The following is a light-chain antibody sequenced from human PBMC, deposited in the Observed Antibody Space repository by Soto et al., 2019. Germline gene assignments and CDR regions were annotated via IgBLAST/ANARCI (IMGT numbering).Light chain of an antibody. CDR2: DAS. J-gene: IGKJ1*01. CDR1: QSVSSY. Sequence: VLKLSRSAVSCSAGESASLSWRASQSVSSYLAWYQQKPGQAPRLLIYDASNRATGIPARFSGSGSRTDFTVSICILEPEDFAVYYCQHFVNSLTWTFGPGTKVDIK. CDR3: QHFVNSLTWT. V-gene: IGKV3-11*01.